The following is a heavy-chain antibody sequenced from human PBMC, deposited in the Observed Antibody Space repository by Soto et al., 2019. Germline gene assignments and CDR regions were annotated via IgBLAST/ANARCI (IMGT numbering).Heavy chain of an antibody. CDR2: ISYDGSNK. V-gene: IGHV3-30*18. D-gene: IGHD3-9*01. CDR1: GFTFSSYG. J-gene: IGHJ6*02. Sequence: PGGSLRLSCAASGFTFSSYGMHWFRQAPGKGLEWVAVISYDGSNKYYADSVKGRFTISRDNSKNTLYLQMNSLRAEDTAVYYCAKEVGYDTHHAHRGYYYGMDVWGQGTTVTV. CDR3: AKEVGYDTHHAHRGYYYGMDV.